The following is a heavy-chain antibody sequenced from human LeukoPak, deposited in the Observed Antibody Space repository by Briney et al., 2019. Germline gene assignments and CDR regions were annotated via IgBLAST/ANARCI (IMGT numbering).Heavy chain of an antibody. CDR2: ISSSSSYI. J-gene: IGHJ6*02. D-gene: IGHD2-15*01. V-gene: IGHV3-21*01. CDR3: AKGGHMVVAAIHYYYGMDV. CDR1: GFTFSIYA. Sequence: GGSLRLSCAASGFTFSIYAMNWVRQAPGKGLEWVSSISSSSSYIYYADSVKGRFTISRDNAKNSLYLQMNSLRAEDTAVYYCAKGGHMVVAAIHYYYGMDVWGQGTTVTVSS.